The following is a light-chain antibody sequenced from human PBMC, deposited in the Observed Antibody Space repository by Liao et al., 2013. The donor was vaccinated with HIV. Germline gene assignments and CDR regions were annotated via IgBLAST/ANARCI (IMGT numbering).Light chain of an antibody. J-gene: IGLJ2*01. CDR3: QAWDGNTAI. V-gene: IGLV3-21*01. Sequence: SYELTQPPSVSVAPGKTARITCGGNNIGSKSVHWYQRRPGQAPVLVIYYDSDRPSGIPERFSGSNSGNTATLTISRVEAGDEADYYCQAWDGNTAIFGGGTKLTVL. CDR1: NIGSKS. CDR2: YDS.